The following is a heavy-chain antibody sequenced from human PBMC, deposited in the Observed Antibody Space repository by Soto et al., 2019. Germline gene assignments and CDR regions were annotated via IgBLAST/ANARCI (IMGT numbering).Heavy chain of an antibody. V-gene: IGHV3-15*07. CDR3: STDGSIGGVVVAFQL. CDR2: IKSKAAGGAI. J-gene: IGHJ3*01. D-gene: IGHD2-15*01. Sequence: EVQMVESGGGLVKPGGSLRLSCAVSGFSFRDAWMNWVRQAPGKGLEWVGRIKSKAAGGAIDYAAPVKDRFTISRDNSKDTLYLQINSLKTQDTAVYYCSTDGSIGGVVVAFQLWGQGTMLSVSS. CDR1: GFSFRDAW.